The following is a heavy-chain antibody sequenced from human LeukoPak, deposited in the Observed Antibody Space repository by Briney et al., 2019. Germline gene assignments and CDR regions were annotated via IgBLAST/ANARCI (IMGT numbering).Heavy chain of an antibody. CDR3: ARSRGLAGAATVIDY. J-gene: IGHJ4*02. V-gene: IGHV4-59*08. CDR2: VYNSGIT. Sequence: PSETLSLTCTVSGGPISNYYWTWIRQSPGQGLEWIGYVYNSGITDYNLSLKSRLTISLDTSKNQFSLRLSSMTAADTAVYYCARSRGLAGAATVIDYWGQGTRVIVSS. D-gene: IGHD6-25*01. CDR1: GGPISNYY.